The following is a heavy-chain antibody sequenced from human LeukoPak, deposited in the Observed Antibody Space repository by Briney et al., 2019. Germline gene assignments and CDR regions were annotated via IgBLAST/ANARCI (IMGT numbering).Heavy chain of an antibody. CDR2: IYTSGST. J-gene: IGHJ4*02. V-gene: IGHV4-61*02. CDR3: ARDGDSGDYAY. CDR1: GGSISSGSYY. D-gene: IGHD4-17*01. Sequence: SETLSLTCTVSGGSISSGSYYWCWIRQPAGKGLEWIGRIYTSGSTNYNPSLKSRVTISADTSKNQFSLKLTSVTAADTAVYYCARDGDSGDYAYWGQGILVTVSS.